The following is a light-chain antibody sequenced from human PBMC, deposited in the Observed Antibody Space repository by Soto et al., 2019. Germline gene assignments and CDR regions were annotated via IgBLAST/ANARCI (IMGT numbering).Light chain of an antibody. CDR3: QHLNDYRYT. CDR2: AAS. V-gene: IGKV1-9*01. J-gene: IGKJ2*01. Sequence: DIQLTQSPSFLSASVGDRVTITCRASQAISSSLAWYQHNPGKAPKLLIYAASTLQNGVTSSFRGSGSGTEFTLTISSLQPEDFATYYCQHLNDYRYTFGQGTKVEIK. CDR1: QAISSS.